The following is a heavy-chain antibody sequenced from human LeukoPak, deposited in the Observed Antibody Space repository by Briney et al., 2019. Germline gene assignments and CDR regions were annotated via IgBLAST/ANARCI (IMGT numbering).Heavy chain of an antibody. CDR2: IYYREST. CDR1: GGSISSSSYY. Sequence: KPSETLSLTCTASGGSISSSSYYWGWIRQPPGKGREWIGRIYYRESTYYNPSLKSRVTISVDTSKNQFSLNLSSVTAADTAVYYCARAFRTYFYDSGFDYWGQGTLVTVSS. D-gene: IGHD3-10*01. J-gene: IGHJ4*02. CDR3: ARAFRTYFYDSGFDY. V-gene: IGHV4-39*01.